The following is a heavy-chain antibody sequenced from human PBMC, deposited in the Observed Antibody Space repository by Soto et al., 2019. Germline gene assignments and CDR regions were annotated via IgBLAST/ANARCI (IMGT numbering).Heavy chain of an antibody. CDR2: ISGYNGNT. D-gene: IGHD6-19*01. CDR3: ARDATYSSGWNFDY. J-gene: IGHJ4*02. CDR1: GYTFTSYA. Sequence: ASVKVSCKASGYTFTSYAMHWVRQAPGQGLEWMGWISGYNGNTNYAQKLQGGVTMTTDTSTSTVYMELRSLRSDDTAVYYCARDATYSSGWNFDYWGPGTLVTVSS. V-gene: IGHV1-18*01.